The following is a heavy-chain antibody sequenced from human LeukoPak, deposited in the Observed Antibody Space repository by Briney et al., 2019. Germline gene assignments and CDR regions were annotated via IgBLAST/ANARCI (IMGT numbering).Heavy chain of an antibody. Sequence: ASVKVSCKASGYSFTSYGVSWVRQAPGQGLEWMGWISAYDGSMSYAQDFQGRVTMTTDTSTSTAYMELTSLRSDDTAVYYCARREMSDYYFFGMDVWGQGTTVIVSS. V-gene: IGHV1-18*01. J-gene: IGHJ6*02. CDR2: ISAYDGSM. CDR3: ARREMSDYYFFGMDV. CDR1: GYSFTSYG.